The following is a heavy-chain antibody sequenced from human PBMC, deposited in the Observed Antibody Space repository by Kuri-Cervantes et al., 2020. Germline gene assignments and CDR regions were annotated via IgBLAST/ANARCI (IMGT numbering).Heavy chain of an antibody. D-gene: IGHD4-17*01. CDR2: ISGSGGST. V-gene: IGHV3-23*01. CDR3: ARDLYGDSTFDY. Sequence: GESLKISCAASGFTFSSYAMSWVRQAPGKGLEWVSAISGSGGSTYYADSVKGRFTISRDNSKNTLYLQMNSLRAEDTAVYYCARDLYGDSTFDYWGQGTLVTVSS. J-gene: IGHJ4*02. CDR1: GFTFSSYA.